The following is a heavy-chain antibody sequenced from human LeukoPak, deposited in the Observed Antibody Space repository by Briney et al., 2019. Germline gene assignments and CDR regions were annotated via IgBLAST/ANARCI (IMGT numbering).Heavy chain of an antibody. CDR3: AKDGGRVEMGRPYYFDY. CDR1: GFTVSSNY. D-gene: IGHD1-26*01. V-gene: IGHV3-66*02. J-gene: IGHJ4*02. Sequence: GGSLRLSCAASGFTVSSNYMSWVRQAPGKGLEWVSVIYSGGSTYYADSVKGRFTISRDNSKNTLYLQMNSLRAEDTAVYYCAKDGGRVEMGRPYYFDYWGQGTLVTVSS. CDR2: IYSGGST.